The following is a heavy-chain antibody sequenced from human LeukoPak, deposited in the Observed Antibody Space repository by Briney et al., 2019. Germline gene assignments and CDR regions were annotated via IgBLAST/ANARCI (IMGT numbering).Heavy chain of an antibody. Sequence: SVKVSCKASGGTFSSYAISWVRQAPGQGLEWMGRIIPIFGTANYAQKFQGRVTITTDESTSTAYMELSSLRSEDAAVYYCARELVTAIHFYFDYWGPGTLVTVSS. CDR1: GGTFSSYA. V-gene: IGHV1-69*05. CDR3: ARELVTAIHFYFDY. CDR2: IIPIFGTA. J-gene: IGHJ4*02. D-gene: IGHD2-21*02.